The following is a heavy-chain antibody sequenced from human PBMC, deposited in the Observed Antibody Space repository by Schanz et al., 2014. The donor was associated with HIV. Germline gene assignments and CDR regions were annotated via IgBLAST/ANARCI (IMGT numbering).Heavy chain of an antibody. D-gene: IGHD6-13*01. V-gene: IGHV1-18*01. Sequence: QVQLLQPGAELKKPGASVKVSCKASGYTFINYGISWVRQAPGQGLEWMGWISGYNGNTNYAPKFQGRVTMTRDTSTTTVYMELRSLRSDDRAVYYCARDPEGIAAAGSDYWGQGTLVTVSS. CDR2: ISGYNGNT. CDR3: ARDPEGIAAAGSDY. J-gene: IGHJ4*02. CDR1: GYTFINYG.